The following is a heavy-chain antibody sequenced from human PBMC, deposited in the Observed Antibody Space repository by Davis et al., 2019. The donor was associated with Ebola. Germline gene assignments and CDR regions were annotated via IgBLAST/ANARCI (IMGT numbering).Heavy chain of an antibody. CDR3: ARGLFYCSSTSCYRGVGDIPGY. D-gene: IGHD2-2*01. V-gene: IGHV3-30-3*01. CDR2: ISYDGSNK. CDR1: GFTFSSYA. Sequence: GESLQISCAASGFTFSSYAMHWVRQAPGKGLEWVAVISYDGSNKYYADSVKGRFTISRDNSKNTLYLQMNSLRAEDTAVYYCARGLFYCSSTSCYRGVGDIPGYWGQGTLVTVSS. J-gene: IGHJ4*02.